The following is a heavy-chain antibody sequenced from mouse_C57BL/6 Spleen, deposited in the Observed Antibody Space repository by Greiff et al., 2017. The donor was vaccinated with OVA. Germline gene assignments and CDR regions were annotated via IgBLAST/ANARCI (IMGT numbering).Heavy chain of an antibody. Sequence: EVKVVESGGGLVQPGGSMKLSCAASGFTFSDAWMDWVRQSPEKGLEWVAEIRNKANNHATYYAESVKGRFTISRDDSKSSVYLQMNSLRAEDTGIYYYTMQFHYYGSSYGYWYFDVWGTGTTVTVSS. V-gene: IGHV6-6*01. J-gene: IGHJ1*03. CDR3: TMQFHYYGSSYGYWYFDV. CDR2: IRNKANNHAT. CDR1: GFTFSDAW. D-gene: IGHD1-1*01.